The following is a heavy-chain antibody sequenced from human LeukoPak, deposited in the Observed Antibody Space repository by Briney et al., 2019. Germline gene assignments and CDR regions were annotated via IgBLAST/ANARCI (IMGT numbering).Heavy chain of an antibody. CDR1: GFTFSSYS. Sequence: GGSLRLSCAASGFTFSSYSMNWVRQAPGKGLEWVSSISSSSYIYYADSVKGRFTISRDNAKNTLYLQMNSLRAEDTAVYYCVRERSGWLFDYWGQGTLVTVSS. D-gene: IGHD6-19*01. CDR3: VRERSGWLFDY. CDR2: ISSSSYI. J-gene: IGHJ4*02. V-gene: IGHV3-21*01.